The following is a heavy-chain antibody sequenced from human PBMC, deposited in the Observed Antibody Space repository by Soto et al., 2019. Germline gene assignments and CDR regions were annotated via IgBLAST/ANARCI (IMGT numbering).Heavy chain of an antibody. V-gene: IGHV3-48*03. D-gene: IGHD3-3*01. CDR2: ISESGGTT. CDR3: ARDRSLIFAVPPYGMDV. CDR1: GFTFSSHE. Sequence: GGSLRLSCAVSGFTFSSHEMNWVRQAPGKGPEWVSKISESGGTTSYADSVKGRFTITGDNARDSLYLHMNSLRAEDTAVYYCARDRSLIFAVPPYGMDVWGQGTTVTVSS. J-gene: IGHJ6*02.